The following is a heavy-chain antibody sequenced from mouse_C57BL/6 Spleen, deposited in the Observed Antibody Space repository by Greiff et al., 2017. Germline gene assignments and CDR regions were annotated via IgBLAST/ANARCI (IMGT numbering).Heavy chain of an antibody. CDR3: ARSGGYEAWFAY. J-gene: IGHJ3*01. D-gene: IGHD2-2*01. CDR2: IYPGDGDT. V-gene: IGHV1-80*01. Sequence: QVQLKESGAELVKPGASVKISCKASGYAFSSYWMNWVKQRPGKGLEWIGQIYPGDGDTNYHGKFKGKATLTADKYSSTAYMQLSSLTSEDSAVYFCARSGGYEAWFAYWGQGTLVTVSA. CDR1: GYAFSSYW.